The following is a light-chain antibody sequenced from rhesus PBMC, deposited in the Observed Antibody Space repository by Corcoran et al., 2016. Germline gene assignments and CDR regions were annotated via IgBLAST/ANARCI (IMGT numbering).Light chain of an antibody. CDR3: QQSSNSWT. J-gene: IGKJ1*01. CDR1: QSVGSY. CDR2: GAS. Sequence: ETVVTQSPATLALSPGERATLSCRASQSVGSYLAWYQQKPGQAPRLLIYGASSRATGIPDRFRGSGSGTDFTLTISRLEPEDVGVYDCQQSSNSWTFGQGTKVEIK. V-gene: IGKV3-24*04.